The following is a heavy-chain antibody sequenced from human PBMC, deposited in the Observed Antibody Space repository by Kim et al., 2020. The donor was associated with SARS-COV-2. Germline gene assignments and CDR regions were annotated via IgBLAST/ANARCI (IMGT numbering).Heavy chain of an antibody. D-gene: IGHD2-21*02. J-gene: IGHJ6*02. CDR3: ARGWLRLIVFDYYYYYGMDV. V-gene: IGHV1-69*13. Sequence: SVKVSCKASGGTFSSYAISWVRQAPGQGLEWMGGIIPIFGTANYAQKFQGRVTITADESTSTAYMELSSLRSEDTAVYYCARGWLRLIVFDYYYYYGMDVWGQGTTVTVSS. CDR2: IIPIFGTA. CDR1: GGTFSSYA.